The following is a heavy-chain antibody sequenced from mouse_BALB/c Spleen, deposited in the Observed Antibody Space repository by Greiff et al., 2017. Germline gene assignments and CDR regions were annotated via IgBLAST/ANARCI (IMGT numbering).Heavy chain of an antibody. Sequence: VMLVESGAELVRPGVSVKISCKGSGYTFTDYAMHWVKQSHAKSLEWIGVISTYYGDASYNQKFKGKATMTVDKSSSTAYMELARLTSEDSAIYYCARSTMISPFAYWGQGTLVTVSA. V-gene: IGHV1S137*01. CDR2: ISTYYGDA. CDR3: ARSTMISPFAY. J-gene: IGHJ3*01. CDR1: GYTFTDYA. D-gene: IGHD2-4*01.